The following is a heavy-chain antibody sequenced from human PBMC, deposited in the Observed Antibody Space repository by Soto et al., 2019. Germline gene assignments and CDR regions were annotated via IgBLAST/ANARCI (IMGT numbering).Heavy chain of an antibody. D-gene: IGHD5-12*01. CDR2: ISSSSSYI. J-gene: IGHJ6*03. CDR1: GFTFSSYS. CDR3: ARLVATRLQYYYYYMDV. Sequence: EVQLVESVGGLVKPGGSLRLSCAASGFTFSSYSMNWVRQAPGKGLEWVSSISSSSSYIYYADSVKGRFTISRDNAKNSLCLKMNSLRSEDTAVYYCARLVATRLQYYYYYMDVWGKGNTVTVAS. V-gene: IGHV3-21*01.